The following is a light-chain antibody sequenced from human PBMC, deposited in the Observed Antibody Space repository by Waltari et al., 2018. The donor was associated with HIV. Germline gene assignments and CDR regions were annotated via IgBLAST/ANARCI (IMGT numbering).Light chain of an antibody. J-gene: IGKJ2*03. V-gene: IGKV3-20*01. CDR1: QSVSSSY. CDR3: QQYGSSPRYS. CDR2: GSS. Sequence: EIVLTQSLGTLPLSIGDRANLPCRASQSVSSSYLPWYQQKPGQAPRLLIYGSSSRATGIPDRFSVSGSGTDFTLTISRLEPEDFAVYYCQQYGSSPRYSFGQGTRLEIK.